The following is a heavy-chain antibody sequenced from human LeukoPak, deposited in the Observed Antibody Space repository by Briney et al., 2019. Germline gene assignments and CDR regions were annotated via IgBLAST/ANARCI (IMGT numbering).Heavy chain of an antibody. J-gene: IGHJ4*02. CDR1: GYSFTNYW. CDR3: ARPRGSYGIIDY. V-gene: IGHV5-10-1*01. D-gene: IGHD1-26*01. CDR2: IDPSDSYT. Sequence: GESLKISCKGSGYSFTNYWISWVRQMPGKGLEWMGRIDPSDSYTNYSPSFQGHVTISADRSISTAYLQWSSLRASDTAMYYCARPRGSYGIIDYWGQGTLVTVSS.